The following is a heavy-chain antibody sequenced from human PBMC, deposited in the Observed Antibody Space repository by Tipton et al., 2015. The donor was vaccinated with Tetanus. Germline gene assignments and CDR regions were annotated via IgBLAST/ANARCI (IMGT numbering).Heavy chain of an antibody. D-gene: IGHD5-24*01. CDR1: RGPISSYY. Sequence: TLSLTCTVSRGPISSYYWSWIRQPAGKGLEWIGHISNGNTDYSTSLKSRVTLSVDTSKNQFSLELRAVTAADTAVYYCARGITDGYNRRFDYWGQGILVAVSP. V-gene: IGHV4-4*07. J-gene: IGHJ4*02. CDR3: ARGITDGYNRRFDY. CDR2: ISNGNT.